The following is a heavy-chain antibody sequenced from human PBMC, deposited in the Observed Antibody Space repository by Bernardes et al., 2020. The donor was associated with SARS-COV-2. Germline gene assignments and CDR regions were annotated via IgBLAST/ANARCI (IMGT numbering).Heavy chain of an antibody. CDR1: GLTFSGYW. D-gene: IGHD3-3*01. Sequence: GGSLRLSCVGTGLTFSGYWMHWVRQVPGKGLEWVSRANGDGMSTSYADSVEGRFTVSRDNAKNTLFLQMNSLRADDTGVYYCARARLRFSIFDAFDIWGQGTLVIVSS. CDR2: ANGDGMST. J-gene: IGHJ3*02. CDR3: ARARLRFSIFDAFDI. V-gene: IGHV3-74*01.